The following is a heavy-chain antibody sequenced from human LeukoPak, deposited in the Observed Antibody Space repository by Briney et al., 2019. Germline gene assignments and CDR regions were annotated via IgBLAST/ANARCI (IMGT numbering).Heavy chain of an antibody. CDR3: ARGEGAVLRYFDWSIGAFDI. CDR1: GFTFSSYW. Sequence: GGSMRLSCAASGFTFSSYWMSWVRQAPGKGREWVANIKQDGSEKYYVDSVKGRFTISRDNAKNSLYLQMNSLRAEDTAVYYCARGEGAVLRYFDWSIGAFDIWGRGTMVTVSS. V-gene: IGHV3-7*01. CDR2: IKQDGSEK. D-gene: IGHD3-9*01. J-gene: IGHJ3*02.